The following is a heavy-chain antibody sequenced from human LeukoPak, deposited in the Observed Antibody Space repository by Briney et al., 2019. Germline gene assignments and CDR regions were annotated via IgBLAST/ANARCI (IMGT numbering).Heavy chain of an antibody. Sequence: GGSLRLSCAASGFTFSSYAMSWVRQAPGKGPEWVSAISGSGGSTYYADSVKGRFTISRDNSKNTLYLQMNSLRAEDTAVYYCAKDQQWPGDAFDIWGQGTMVTVSS. J-gene: IGHJ3*02. CDR2: ISGSGGST. CDR3: AKDQQWPGDAFDI. CDR1: GFTFSSYA. D-gene: IGHD6-19*01. V-gene: IGHV3-23*01.